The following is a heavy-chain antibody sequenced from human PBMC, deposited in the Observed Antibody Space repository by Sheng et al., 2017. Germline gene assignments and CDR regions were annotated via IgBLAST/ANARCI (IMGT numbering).Heavy chain of an antibody. CDR2: MNPNSGNT. Sequence: QVQLVQSGAEVKKPGASVKVSCKASGYTFTSYDINWVRQATGQGLEWMGWMNPNSGNTGYAQKFQGRVTITRNTSISTAYMELSSLRSEDTAVYYCARGTFPRLTDLEPLDYWGQGTLVTVSS. D-gene: IGHD1-1*01. CDR3: ARGTFPRLTDLEPLDY. V-gene: IGHV1-8*03. J-gene: IGHJ4*02. CDR1: GYTFTSYD.